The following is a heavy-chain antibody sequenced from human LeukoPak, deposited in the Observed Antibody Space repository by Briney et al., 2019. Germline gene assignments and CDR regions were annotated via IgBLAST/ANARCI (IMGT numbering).Heavy chain of an antibody. CDR3: AKDYDPFYFYDSSGMTGAFDI. CDR2: ISYDGSNK. V-gene: IGHV3-30*18. J-gene: IGHJ3*02. Sequence: GGSLRLSCAAPGFTFSSYGMHWARQAPGKGLEGAAVISYDGSNKYYADSVKGRFTISRDNSKNTLYLQMNSLRAEDTAVYYCAKDYDPFYFYDSSGMTGAFDIWGQGTMVTVSS. CDR1: GFTFSSYG. D-gene: IGHD3-22*01.